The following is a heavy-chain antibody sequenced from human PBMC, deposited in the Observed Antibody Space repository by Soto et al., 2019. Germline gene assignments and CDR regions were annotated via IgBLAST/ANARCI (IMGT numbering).Heavy chain of an antibody. CDR1: GYTLSKNG. D-gene: IGHD6-6*01. CDR3: VRDDGGLVRYFNHGWDV. J-gene: IGHJ6*02. V-gene: IGHV1-18*01. Sequence: QVHLVQSGAEVKKPGASVRVSCKASGYTLSKNGLSWVRQAPGQRFEWMGWISTKDGNTNYAQQFQGRVTLNTDTSTNTTYMELRILRSDDTAVYYCVRDDGGLVRYFNHGWDVWGQGTTVTVTS. CDR2: ISTKDGNT.